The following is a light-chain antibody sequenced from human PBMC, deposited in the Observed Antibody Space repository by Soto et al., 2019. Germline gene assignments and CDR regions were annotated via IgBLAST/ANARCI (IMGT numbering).Light chain of an antibody. CDR2: GAS. V-gene: IGKV3-20*01. Sequence: DIVMTQSPGTLSLSPGERATLSCRASQSISRNYLAWYQQKPGQSPRLLIYGASSRATGIPDRFSGRGSGTDFTLTISRLEPEDFAVYFCQQYGTSPRTFGQGTKVEIK. CDR1: QSISRNY. CDR3: QQYGTSPRT. J-gene: IGKJ1*01.